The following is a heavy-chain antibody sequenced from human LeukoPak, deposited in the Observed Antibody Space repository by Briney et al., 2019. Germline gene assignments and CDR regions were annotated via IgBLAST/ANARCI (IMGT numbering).Heavy chain of an antibody. D-gene: IGHD2-2*02. V-gene: IGHV1-2*02. J-gene: IGHJ4*02. CDR1: GYTFTGYY. Sequence: ASVTVSCKASGYTFTGYYMHWVRQALGQGLAWMGWINPNSGGTNYAQKFQGRVTMTRDTSISTAYMELSRLRSDDTAVYYCARGRHYCSSTSCYNSSPDYWGQGTLVTVSS. CDR3: ARGRHYCSSTSCYNSSPDY. CDR2: INPNSGGT.